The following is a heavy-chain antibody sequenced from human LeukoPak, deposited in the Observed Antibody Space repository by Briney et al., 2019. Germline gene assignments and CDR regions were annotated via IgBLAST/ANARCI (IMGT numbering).Heavy chain of an antibody. CDR2: IYYSGST. V-gene: IGHV4-30-4*01. Sequence: SQTLSLTCTVSGGSTSSGDYYWSWIRQPPGKGLEWIGYIYYSGSTYYNPSLKSRVTISVDTSKNQFSLKLSSVTAADTAVYYCARNPGLWWGDFDYWGQGTLVTVSS. J-gene: IGHJ4*02. CDR3: ARNPGLWWGDFDY. CDR1: GGSTSSGDYY. D-gene: IGHD2-21*01.